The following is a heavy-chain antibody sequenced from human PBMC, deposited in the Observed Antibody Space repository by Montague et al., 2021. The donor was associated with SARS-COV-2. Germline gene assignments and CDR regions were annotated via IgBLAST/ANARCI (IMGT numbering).Heavy chain of an antibody. V-gene: IGHV3-23*01. CDR2: MNSGGRNT. J-gene: IGHJ3*01. D-gene: IGHD2-15*01. CDR3: AKDTFYCSGGNCNSSNDAFDL. CDR1: GFAFNTYP. Sequence: LRLSCAASGFAFNTYPMSWVRQAPGKGLEWVSAMNSGGRNTYYADSVKGRFTISRDNPKQTLYLQMKNLRAEDTAIYFCAKDTFYCSGGNCNSSNDAFDLWGQGTMVTVSS.